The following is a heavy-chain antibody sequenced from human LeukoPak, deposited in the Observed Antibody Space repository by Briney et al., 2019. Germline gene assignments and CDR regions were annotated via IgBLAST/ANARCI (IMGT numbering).Heavy chain of an antibody. J-gene: IGHJ5*02. V-gene: IGHV1-69*13. CDR1: RGTFSSYA. CDR3: ARDVTMVRGARYRPYKWFDP. CDR2: IIPIFGTA. D-gene: IGHD3-10*01. Sequence: SVKVSCKASRGTFSSYAIIWVRQAPGQGLEWMGGIIPIFGTANYAQKFRGRVTISADESTSTVYMELSSLRSEDMAVYYCARDVTMVRGARYRPYKWFDPWGQGTLVTVSS.